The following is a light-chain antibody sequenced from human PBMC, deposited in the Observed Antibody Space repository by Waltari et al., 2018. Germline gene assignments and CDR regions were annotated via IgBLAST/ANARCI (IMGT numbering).Light chain of an antibody. Sequence: SSELTQDPAVSVALGQTVRITCQGYSLRSYYASWYQQKPGQAPVLVIYGKTNRPSGIPDRFSGSSSGNTASLTITGAQAEDEADYYCNSRDSSGDVVFGGGTKLTVL. CDR2: GKT. V-gene: IGLV3-19*01. CDR3: NSRDSSGDVV. J-gene: IGLJ2*01. CDR1: SLRSYY.